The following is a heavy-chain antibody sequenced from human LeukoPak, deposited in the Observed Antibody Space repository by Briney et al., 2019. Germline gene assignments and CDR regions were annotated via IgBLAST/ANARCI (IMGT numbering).Heavy chain of an antibody. V-gene: IGHV4-30-4*01. CDR2: IYYSGST. D-gene: IGHD3-10*01. CDR3: ARGLVRGDYFDY. Sequence: SETLSLTCTVSGGSISSSFYYWSWIRQPPGKGLEWIGYIYYSGSTYYNPSLKSRVTISVDTSKNQFSLKLSSVTAADTAVYYCARGLVRGDYFDYWGQGTLVTVSS. J-gene: IGHJ4*02. CDR1: GGSISSSFYY.